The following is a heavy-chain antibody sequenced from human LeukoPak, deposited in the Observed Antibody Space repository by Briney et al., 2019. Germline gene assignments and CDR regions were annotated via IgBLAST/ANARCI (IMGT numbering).Heavy chain of an antibody. Sequence: GWSLRLSCEPSGFTFNSYWLHWVHRAPGKGRGLVSRINSGGSSTSYADSVKGRFTIARDNAKNTLYLQMISLRAEDTAVYYCARGGIAANFDYWGQGTLVTVSS. CDR3: ARGGIAANFDY. J-gene: IGHJ4*02. D-gene: IGHD6-13*01. CDR1: GFTFNSYW. V-gene: IGHV3-74*01. CDR2: INSGGSST.